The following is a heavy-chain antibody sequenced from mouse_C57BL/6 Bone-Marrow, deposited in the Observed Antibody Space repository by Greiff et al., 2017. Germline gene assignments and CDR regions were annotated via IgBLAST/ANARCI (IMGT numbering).Heavy chain of an antibody. Sequence: QVHVKQSGPELVKPGASVKISCKASGYSFTSYYIHWVKQRPGQGLEWIGWIYPGSGNTKYNEKFKGKATLTADTSSSTAYMQLSSLTSEDSAVYYCAPRGAGFDYWGQGTTLTVSS. V-gene: IGHV1-66*01. J-gene: IGHJ2*01. CDR2: IYPGSGNT. CDR3: APRGAGFDY. CDR1: GYSFTSYY.